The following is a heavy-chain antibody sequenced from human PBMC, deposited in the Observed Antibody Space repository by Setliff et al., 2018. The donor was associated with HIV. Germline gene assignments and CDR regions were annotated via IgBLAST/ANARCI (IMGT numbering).Heavy chain of an antibody. CDR3: ARGAPYCNHGICHLFDY. Sequence: SETLSLTCAVYGGSFSGHYWSWIRQPAGKGLEWLGEINHSGRAKYNPSLKSRASMSADTSKNQFSLRLTSVTAADTVVYYCARGAPYCNHGICHLFDYWGYGNLVTVSS. V-gene: IGHV4-34*01. CDR1: GGSFSGHY. D-gene: IGHD2-8*01. CDR2: INHSGRA. J-gene: IGHJ4*01.